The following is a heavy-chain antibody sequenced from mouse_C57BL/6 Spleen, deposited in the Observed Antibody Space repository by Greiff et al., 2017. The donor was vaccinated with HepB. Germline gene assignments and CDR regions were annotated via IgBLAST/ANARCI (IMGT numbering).Heavy chain of an antibody. V-gene: IGHV1-64*01. CDR2: IHPNSGST. CDR3: AIYDYPYYFDY. CDR1: GYTSTSYW. J-gene: IGHJ2*01. Sequence: VQLQQPGAELVKPGASVKLSCKASGYTSTSYWMHWVKQRPGQGLEWIGMIHPNSGSTNYNEKFKSKATLTVDKSSSTAYMQLSSLTSEDSAVYYCAIYDYPYYFDYWGQGTTLTVSS. D-gene: IGHD2-4*01.